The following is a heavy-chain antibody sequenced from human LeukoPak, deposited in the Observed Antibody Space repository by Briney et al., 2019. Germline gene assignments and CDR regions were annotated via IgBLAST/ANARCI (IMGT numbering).Heavy chain of an antibody. CDR3: ARGRWGTTIFHFDY. J-gene: IGHJ4*02. CDR2: INHSGST. V-gene: IGHV4-34*01. CDR1: GGSFGGYY. D-gene: IGHD3-3*01. Sequence: SETLSLTCAVYGGSFGGYYWSWIRQPPGKGLEWIGEINHSGSTNYNPSLKSRVTISVDTSKNQFSLKLSSVTAADTAVYYCARGRWGTTIFHFDYWGQGTLVTVSS.